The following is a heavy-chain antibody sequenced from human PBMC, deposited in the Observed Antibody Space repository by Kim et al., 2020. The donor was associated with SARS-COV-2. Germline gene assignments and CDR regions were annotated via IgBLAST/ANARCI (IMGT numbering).Heavy chain of an antibody. V-gene: IGHV1-46*01. CDR1: GFTFTFYS. J-gene: IGHJ4*02. CDR2: INRSGGGT. Sequence: ASVKVSCKASGFTFTFYSMHWVRQAPGQGLEWMGMINRSGGGTNYAQKFQCRVTMTGDTSTNTVYMELSSLRSDDTAAYYCAKEGGHWGQGTLVTVSS. D-gene: IGHD3-16*01. CDR3: AKEGGH.